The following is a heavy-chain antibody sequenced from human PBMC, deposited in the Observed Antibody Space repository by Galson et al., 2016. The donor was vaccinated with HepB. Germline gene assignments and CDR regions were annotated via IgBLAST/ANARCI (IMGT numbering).Heavy chain of an antibody. CDR1: GFTFSTYV. J-gene: IGHJ5*02. Sequence: SLRLSCAASGFTFSTYVMHWVRQAPGKGLEWVGRIRSKPNNYATIYAESVKGRFSISRDDSKNTTYLQMSNLETEDTAVYYCTKHTRGWFDPWGQGTLVTVSS. V-gene: IGHV3-73*01. D-gene: IGHD1-26*01. CDR2: IRSKPNNYAT. CDR3: TKHTRGWFDP.